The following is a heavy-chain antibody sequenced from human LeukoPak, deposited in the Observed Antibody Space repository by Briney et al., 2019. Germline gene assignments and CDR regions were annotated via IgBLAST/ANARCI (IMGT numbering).Heavy chain of an antibody. CDR1: GGSFSGYY. V-gene: IGHV4-34*01. D-gene: IGHD6-13*01. CDR2: INHSGST. J-gene: IGHJ4*02. CDR3: ARWGSSSWYPFRHFDY. Sequence: SETLSLTCAVYGGSFSGYYWSWIRQPPGKGLEWIGEINHSGSTNYNPSLKSRVTISLDTYKNQFSLKLSSVTAADTAVYYCARWGSSSWYPFRHFDYWGQGTLVTVSS.